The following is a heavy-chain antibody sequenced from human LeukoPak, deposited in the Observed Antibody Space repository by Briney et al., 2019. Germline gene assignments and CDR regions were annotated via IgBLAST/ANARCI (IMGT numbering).Heavy chain of an antibody. J-gene: IGHJ4*02. CDR2: IIPIFGTA. D-gene: IGHD3-10*01. Sequence: GASVKVSCKASGGTFSSYAISWVRQAPGQGLEWMGGIIPIFGTANYAQKFQGRVTITADESTSTAYMELSSLRSEDTAVYYCARDSSIDYGSGFVYDYWGQGTLVTVSS. CDR3: ARDSSIDYGSGFVYDY. CDR1: GGTFSSYA. V-gene: IGHV1-69*13.